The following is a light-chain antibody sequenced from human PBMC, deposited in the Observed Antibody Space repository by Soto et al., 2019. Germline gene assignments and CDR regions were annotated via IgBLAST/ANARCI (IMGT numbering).Light chain of an antibody. V-gene: IGKV3-11*01. CDR3: QQRHTWPLT. J-gene: IGKJ4*01. CDR2: DAS. CDR1: QSISTY. Sequence: EIVLTQSPATLSLSAWERATLSCRASQSISTYLAWYQQRPGQAPRLLIYDASNRATGIPARFSGSGSGTDFTLSISSLEPEDFAVYYCQQRHTWPLTFGGGAKVDIK.